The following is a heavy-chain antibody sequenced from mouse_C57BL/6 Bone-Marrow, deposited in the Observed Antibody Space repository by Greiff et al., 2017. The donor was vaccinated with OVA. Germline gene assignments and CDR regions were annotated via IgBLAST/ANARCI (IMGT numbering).Heavy chain of an antibody. J-gene: IGHJ3*01. V-gene: IGHV14-4*01. D-gene: IGHD1-1*01. Sequence: EVKLMESGAELVRPGASVKLSCTASGFNIKDDYMHWVKQRPEQGLEWIGWIDPENGDTEYASKFQGKATITADTSSNTAYLQLSSLTSEDTAVYYCTTLYGSSPWFAYWGQGTLVTVSA. CDR3: TTLYGSSPWFAY. CDR1: GFNIKDDY. CDR2: IDPENGDT.